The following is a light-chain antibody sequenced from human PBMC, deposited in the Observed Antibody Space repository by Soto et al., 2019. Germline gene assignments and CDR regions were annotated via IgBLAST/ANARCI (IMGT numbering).Light chain of an antibody. CDR1: NSDIGGYNY. Sequence: QSVLTQPRSVSGSPGQSVTISCSATNSDIGGYNYVSWYQQHPGKAPKVMIYDVSRRPSGVPDRFSGSKSGNTASLTISGLQAEDEADYYCCSYAGRYNFWVFGGGTKVTVL. J-gene: IGLJ3*02. CDR2: DVS. V-gene: IGLV2-11*01. CDR3: CSYAGRYNFWV.